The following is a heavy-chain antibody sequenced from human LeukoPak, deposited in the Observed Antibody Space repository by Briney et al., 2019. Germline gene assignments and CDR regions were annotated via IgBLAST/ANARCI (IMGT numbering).Heavy chain of an antibody. CDR3: ARDQYYDSLTGYSLYYYYYMDV. CDR1: GGSFSGYY. J-gene: IGHJ6*03. D-gene: IGHD3-9*01. Sequence: PSETLSLTCAVYGGSFSGYYWNWIRHSPRKGLEWIGEINHSGSTHSNPSLKSRVTISEDTSKNQFSLQLSSVTAAGTAVYYCARDQYYDSLTGYSLYYYYYMDVWGKGTTVTISS. CDR2: INHSGST. V-gene: IGHV4-34*01.